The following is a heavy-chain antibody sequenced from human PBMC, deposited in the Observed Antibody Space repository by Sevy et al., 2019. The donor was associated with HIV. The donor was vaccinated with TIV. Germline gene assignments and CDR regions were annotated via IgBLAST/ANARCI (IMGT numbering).Heavy chain of an antibody. CDR3: AREGCTKHHDY. D-gene: IGHD2-8*01. V-gene: IGHV3-23*01. J-gene: IGHJ4*02. Sequence: GGSLRRSCEASGFTFSKYSMSWVRQAPGKGLEWVSTFSFGCGRINYADSVKGRFTISRDDSKNTLYLQMNSLRAEDTAVYYCAREGCTKHHDYWGQGTLVTVSS. CDR1: GFTFSKYS. CDR2: FSFGCGRI.